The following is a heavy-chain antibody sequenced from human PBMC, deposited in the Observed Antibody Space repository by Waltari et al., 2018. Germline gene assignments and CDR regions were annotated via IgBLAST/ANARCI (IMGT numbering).Heavy chain of an antibody. Sequence: QVQLQESGPGLVKPSETLSLTCAVSGYSISSGYYWGWIRQPPGKGLEWIGSIYHSGSTYYNPSLKSRVTISVDTSKNQFSLNLISVTAADTAVYFCARDFTVRYFDWLSQGDLYYFDNWG. CDR3: ARDFTVRYFDWLSQGDLYYFDN. V-gene: IGHV4-38-2*02. D-gene: IGHD3-9*01. CDR1: GYSISSGYY. CDR2: IYHSGST. J-gene: IGHJ4*01.